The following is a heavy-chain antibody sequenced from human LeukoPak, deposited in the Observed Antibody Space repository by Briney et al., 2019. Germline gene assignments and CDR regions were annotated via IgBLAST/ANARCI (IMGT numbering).Heavy chain of an antibody. Sequence: ETLRLSCTAYGFIFSSYAMSWVRQAPGKGLEWVSGISGSAGSTYYADSVKGRFTSSRDNSKNTLYLQRNSLRAEDTAVYYCAKTAGYSLTWYDYWGQGTLVTVSS. CDR1: GFIFSSYA. J-gene: IGHJ4*02. D-gene: IGHD6-13*01. CDR2: ISGSAGST. V-gene: IGHV3-23*01. CDR3: AKTAGYSLTWYDY.